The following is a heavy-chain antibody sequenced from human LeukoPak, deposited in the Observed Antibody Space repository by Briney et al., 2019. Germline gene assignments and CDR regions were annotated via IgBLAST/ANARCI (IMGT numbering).Heavy chain of an antibody. D-gene: IGHD3-22*01. CDR1: GFTFSDYY. Sequence: GGSLRLSCAASGFTFSDYYMSWIRQAPGKGLEWVSYISSSGSTIYYADSVKGRFTISRDNANNSLYLQMNSLRAEDTAVYYCASRGGPTYYYDSSGYYSDYWGQGTLVTVSS. CDR3: ASRGGPTYYYDSSGYYSDY. CDR2: ISSSGSTI. V-gene: IGHV3-11*01. J-gene: IGHJ4*02.